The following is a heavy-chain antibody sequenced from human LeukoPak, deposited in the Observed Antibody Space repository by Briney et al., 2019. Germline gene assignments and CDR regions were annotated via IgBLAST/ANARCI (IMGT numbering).Heavy chain of an antibody. J-gene: IGHJ5*02. V-gene: IGHV4-39*01. CDR1: GGSISSSTYY. CDR2: IYYSGST. D-gene: IGHD3-10*01. CDR3: ARGRYYYGSGSYFNWFDP. Sequence: SETLSLTCTVSGGSISSSTYYWGWIRQPPGKGLEWIGSIYYSGSTHYPPSLKSRVTISADTSKNQFSLKLSSVTAADTAVYYCARGRYYYGSGSYFNWFDPWGQGTLVTVSS.